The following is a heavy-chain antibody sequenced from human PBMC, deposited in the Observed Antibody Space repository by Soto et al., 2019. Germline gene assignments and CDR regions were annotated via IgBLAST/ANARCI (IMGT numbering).Heavy chain of an antibody. CDR1: GFTFSSYA. J-gene: IGHJ5*02. CDR2: IRATADSP. CDR3: VKNPHIGYDYSWFAH. Sequence: PGGSLRLSCAASGFTFSSYAMTWVRQAPGKGLEWVSGIRATADSPYYADSVKGRFTISKDNSNNILYLQMNSLRAEDTAVYYCVKNPHIGYDYSWFAHWGQGTLVTVSS. V-gene: IGHV3-23*01. D-gene: IGHD3-22*01.